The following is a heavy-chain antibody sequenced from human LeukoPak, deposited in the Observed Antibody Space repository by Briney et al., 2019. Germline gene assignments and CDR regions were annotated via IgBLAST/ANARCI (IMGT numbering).Heavy chain of an antibody. CDR1: GGSISSSSYY. CDR3: ARYYGGDGYNFIDA. D-gene: IGHD5-24*01. CDR2: IYYSGST. Sequence: ASETLSLTCTVSGGSISSSSYYWGWLRQPPGKGLEWIVSIYYSGSTYYNPSLKSRVSISVDTSKNQFSLKLSSVTAADTAVYYCARYYGGDGYNFIDAWGQGTLDTVSS. J-gene: IGHJ5*02. V-gene: IGHV4-39*01.